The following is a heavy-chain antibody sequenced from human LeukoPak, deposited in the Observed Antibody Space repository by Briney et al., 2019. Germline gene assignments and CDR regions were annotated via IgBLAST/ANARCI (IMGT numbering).Heavy chain of an antibody. D-gene: IGHD3-9*01. V-gene: IGHV3-23*01. CDR1: GFTFSSYA. CDR3: ARGTLAGYFLGF. CDR2: ITDGGHST. Sequence: GGSLRLSCAASGFTFSSYAMSWVRQAPGKGLEWVSSITDGGHSTYYADSVEGRFTISRDNSKNTLYLQMNSLRAEDTAIYYCARGTLAGYFLGFWGRGALVTVSS. J-gene: IGHJ4*02.